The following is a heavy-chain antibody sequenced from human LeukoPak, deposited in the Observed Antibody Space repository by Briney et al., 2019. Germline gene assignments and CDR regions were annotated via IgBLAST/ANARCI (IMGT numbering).Heavy chain of an antibody. CDR3: ADYGVSGVRNNFY. Sequence: GGSLRLSCAASGLAFSSYAMSWVRQAPGKGLEWVSTISVASNTFYADAVKGRFTIPRDNSRNTVYLQMTSLRADDTAVYYCADYGVSGVRNNFYWGQGSLVTVSS. V-gene: IGHV3-23*01. CDR2: ISVASNT. J-gene: IGHJ4*02. D-gene: IGHD3-3*01. CDR1: GLAFSSYA.